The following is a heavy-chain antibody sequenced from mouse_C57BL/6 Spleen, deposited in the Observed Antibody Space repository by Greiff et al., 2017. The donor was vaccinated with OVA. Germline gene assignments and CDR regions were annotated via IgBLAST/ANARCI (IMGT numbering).Heavy chain of an antibody. CDR2: INPNNGGT. J-gene: IGHJ2*01. V-gene: IGHV1-26*01. D-gene: IGHD2-10*02. Sequence: EVQLHQSGPELVKPGASVKISCKASGYTFTDYYMNWVKQSHGKSLEWIGDINPNNGGTSYNQKFKGKATLTVDKSSSTAYMELRSLTSEDSAVYYCARGVGYGNYLDYWGQGTTLTVSS. CDR3: ARGVGYGNYLDY. CDR1: GYTFTDYY.